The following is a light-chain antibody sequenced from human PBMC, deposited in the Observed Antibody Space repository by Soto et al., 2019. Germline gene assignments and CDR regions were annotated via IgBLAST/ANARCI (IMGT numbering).Light chain of an antibody. CDR3: QQYNSYSVT. CDR1: QSISSW. Sequence: DIQMTQSPSTLSTSVGDRVTITCRASQSISSWLAWYQQKPGKAPKLLIYRASNLQSGVPLRFSGSGSGTEFTLTISSLQPDDFATYYCQQYNSYSVTFGQGTRLEIK. V-gene: IGKV1-5*03. J-gene: IGKJ5*01. CDR2: RAS.